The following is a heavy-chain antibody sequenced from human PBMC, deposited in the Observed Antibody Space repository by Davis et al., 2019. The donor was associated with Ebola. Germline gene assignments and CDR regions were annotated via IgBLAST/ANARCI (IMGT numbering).Heavy chain of an antibody. CDR1: GFTFSNYA. CDR3: SRGYGSGRHLDY. V-gene: IGHV3-23*01. CDR2: ITGSGGSR. J-gene: IGHJ4*02. Sequence: GGSLKLSCAASGFTFSNYAMSWVRQAPGKGLEWVSSITGSGGSRYHADSVTGRFTISRDNSENTLHLQMNSLGDEDTAVYYCSRGYGSGRHLDYWGQGTLVTVSS. D-gene: IGHD3-10*01.